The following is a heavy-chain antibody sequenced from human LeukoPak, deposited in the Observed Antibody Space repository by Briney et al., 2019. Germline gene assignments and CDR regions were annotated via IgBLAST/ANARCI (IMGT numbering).Heavy chain of an antibody. D-gene: IGHD2-15*01. CDR3: ARLQGGWSIDY. J-gene: IGHJ4*02. CDR1: GGSFSGYY. CDR2: INHSGST. V-gene: IGHV4-34*01. Sequence: SETLSLTCAVYGGSFSGYYWSWIRQPPGKGLEWIGEINHSGSTNYNPSLKSRVTISVDTSKNQFSLKLSSVTAADTAVYYCARLQGGWSIDYWGQGTLVTVSS.